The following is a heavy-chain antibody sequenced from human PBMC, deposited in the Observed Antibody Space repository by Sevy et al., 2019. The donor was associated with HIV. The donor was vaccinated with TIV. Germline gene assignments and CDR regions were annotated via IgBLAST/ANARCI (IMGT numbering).Heavy chain of an antibody. Sequence: GGSLRLSCAASGFTFSKYGMHWVRQAPGKGLEWVALIWYDGSNKYYADSVKGRFTISRDNSKNTLYLQMNSLRAEDTAVYYCAKDGSSPMRVVVALTYYYYGMDVWGQGTTVTVSS. D-gene: IGHD2-15*01. CDR2: IWYDGSNK. V-gene: IGHV3-33*06. CDR1: GFTFSKYG. CDR3: AKDGSSPMRVVVALTYYYYGMDV. J-gene: IGHJ6*02.